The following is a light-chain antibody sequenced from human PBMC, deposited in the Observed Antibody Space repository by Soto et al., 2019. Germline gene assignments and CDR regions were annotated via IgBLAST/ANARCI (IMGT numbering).Light chain of an antibody. CDR3: QQYDNLPALT. J-gene: IGKJ4*01. CDR2: AAS. CDR1: QSISSY. Sequence: DIQMTQSPSSLSASVGDRVTITCRASQSISSYLNWYQQKPGKAPKLLIYAASSLQSGVPSRFSGSGSGTDFTLTISSLQPEDIATYYCQQYDNLPALTFGGGTKV. V-gene: IGKV1-39*01.